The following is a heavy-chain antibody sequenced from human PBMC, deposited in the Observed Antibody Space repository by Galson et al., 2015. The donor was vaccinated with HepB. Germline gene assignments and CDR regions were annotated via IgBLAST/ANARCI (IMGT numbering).Heavy chain of an antibody. V-gene: IGHV3-33*01. Sequence: SLRLSCAASGFTLSHYGIHWVRQPPGKGLEWVAVIWYNGRDKFYADSVKGRFTISRDNSKNIVYLQMNSLRVEDTAVYYCARDGVGEDYGFWSGYPRVGMDVWGQGTTVTVSS. J-gene: IGHJ6*02. CDR1: GFTLSHYG. CDR2: IWYNGRDK. D-gene: IGHD3-3*01. CDR3: ARDGVGEDYGFWSGYPRVGMDV.